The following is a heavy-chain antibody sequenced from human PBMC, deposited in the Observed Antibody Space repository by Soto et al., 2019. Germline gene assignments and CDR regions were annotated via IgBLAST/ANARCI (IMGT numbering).Heavy chain of an antibody. V-gene: IGHV1-18*01. CDR3: ARDVPDTSLFFYYYGMDV. D-gene: IGHD2-21*01. CDR2: ISTDNGNT. CDR1: GYSFTSYG. J-gene: IGHJ6*02. Sequence: QVHLVQSGAEVRKPGASVKVSCKASGYSFTSYGISWVRQAPGQGLEWMGWISTDNGNTNYAHNLQGSDSMTIDPSTSTAYMELWSLGSDDTSVYYCARDVPDTSLFFYYYGMDVWGQGTTVTVSS.